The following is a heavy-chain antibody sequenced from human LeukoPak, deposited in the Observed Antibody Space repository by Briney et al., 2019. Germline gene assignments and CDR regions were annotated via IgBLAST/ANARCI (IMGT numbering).Heavy chain of an antibody. J-gene: IGHJ5*02. V-gene: IGHV4-61*02. CDR3: ARDSLSLPRGRFDP. Sequence: SETLSLTCTVSGGSISSGNYYWSWIRQPAGKGLEWIGRIYTSGSTNYSPSLKSRVTMSVDTSKNQFSLKLNSVTAADTAVYYCARDSLSLPRGRFDPWGQGTLVTVSS. D-gene: IGHD3-16*01. CDR1: GGSISSGNYY. CDR2: IYTSGST.